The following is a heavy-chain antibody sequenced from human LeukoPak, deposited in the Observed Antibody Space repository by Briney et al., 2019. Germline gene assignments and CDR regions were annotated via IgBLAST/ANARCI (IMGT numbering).Heavy chain of an antibody. J-gene: IGHJ5*02. CDR1: RIVFSNTA. Sequence: SGGSLRLSCAASRIVFSNTAMNWARQPPGRGLEWVSAISGGGERTFYADSVKGRFTISRDNSKNMVYLQMNSLRADDTAIYYCGKDGGQYSSGPEFDPRGQGALVTVSS. V-gene: IGHV3-23*01. CDR2: ISGGGERT. D-gene: IGHD6-19*01. CDR3: GKDGGQYSSGPEFDP.